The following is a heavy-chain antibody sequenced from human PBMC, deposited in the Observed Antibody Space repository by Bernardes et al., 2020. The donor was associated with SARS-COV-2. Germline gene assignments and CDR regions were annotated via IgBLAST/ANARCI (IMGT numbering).Heavy chain of an antibody. D-gene: IGHD2-2*01. J-gene: IGHJ5*02. Sequence: SETLSLTCTVSGGSISSSSYYWGWIRQPPGKGLEWIGSIYYSGSTYYNPSLKSRVTISVDTSKNQFSLKLSSVTAADMAVYYCARHGCSSTSCYWRKWFDPWGQGTLVTVSS. V-gene: IGHV4-39*01. CDR1: GGSISSSSYY. CDR3: ARHGCSSTSCYWRKWFDP. CDR2: IYYSGST.